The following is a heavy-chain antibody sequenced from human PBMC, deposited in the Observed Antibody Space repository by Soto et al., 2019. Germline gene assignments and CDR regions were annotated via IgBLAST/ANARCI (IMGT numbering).Heavy chain of an antibody. J-gene: IGHJ4*02. D-gene: IGHD6-25*01. CDR3: ARGHGYNGAHFDY. CDR2: IIPIFKTP. CDR1: GGTFDSYA. Sequence: QVQLVQSGTELKKPGSSVNVSCKASGGTFDSYAITWVRQAPGQGLEWMGGIIPIFKTPKYAQKFQGRVTITADESSSTASIELSSLTSEDTALYYCARGHGYNGAHFDYWGQGTLVTVSS. V-gene: IGHV1-69*01.